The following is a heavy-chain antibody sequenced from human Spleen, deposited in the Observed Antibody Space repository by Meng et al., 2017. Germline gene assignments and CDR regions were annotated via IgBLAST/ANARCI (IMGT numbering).Heavy chain of an antibody. V-gene: IGHV4-4*02. J-gene: IGHJ4*02. CDR2: IYHDGST. Sequence: GSLRLSCAVSGGSISSKIWWSWVRQPPGKGLEWIGEIYHDGSTNYNPSLKSRVTISVDTSKKLFSLKLSSVTAADTAVYYCASLHYDFRSGYYGHYFDYWGQGTLVTVSS. D-gene: IGHD3-3*01. CDR3: ASLHYDFRSGYYGHYFDY. CDR1: GGSISSKIW.